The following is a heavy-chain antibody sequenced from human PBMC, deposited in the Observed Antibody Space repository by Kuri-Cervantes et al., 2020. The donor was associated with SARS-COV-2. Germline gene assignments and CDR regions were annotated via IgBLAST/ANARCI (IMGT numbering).Heavy chain of an antibody. Sequence: GGSLRLSYAASGFTFSDYYMSWIRQAPGKGLEWVSYISSSGSTIYYADSVKGRFTISRDNAKNTLYLQMNSLRAEDTAVYYCAKDTGQRIAAADAFDIWGQGTMVTVSS. CDR1: GFTFSDYY. D-gene: IGHD6-13*01. CDR2: ISSSGSTI. J-gene: IGHJ3*02. CDR3: AKDTGQRIAAADAFDI. V-gene: IGHV3-11*01.